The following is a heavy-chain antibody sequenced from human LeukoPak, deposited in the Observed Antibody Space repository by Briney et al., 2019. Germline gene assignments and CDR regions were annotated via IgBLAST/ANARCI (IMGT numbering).Heavy chain of an antibody. CDR1: GYTFTSYD. Sequence: ASVKVSCKASGYTFTSYDINWVRQATGQGLEWMGWINPNSGGTNYAQKFQGWVTMTRDTSISTAYMELSRLRSDDTAVYYCARSRSVYDILTGAKIPNYYYGMDVWGQGTTVTVSS. D-gene: IGHD3-9*01. CDR2: INPNSGGT. J-gene: IGHJ6*02. V-gene: IGHV1-2*04. CDR3: ARSRSVYDILTGAKIPNYYYGMDV.